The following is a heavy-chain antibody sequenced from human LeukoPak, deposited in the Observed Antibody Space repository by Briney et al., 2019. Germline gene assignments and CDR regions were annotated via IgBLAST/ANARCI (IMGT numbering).Heavy chain of an antibody. D-gene: IGHD6-25*01. CDR2: IKSKIDGGTI. J-gene: IGHJ4*02. Sequence: GGPLTLPCVVSGFTFSDVWMRCVRHAPGKGWEWVGRIKSKIDGGTIDYASPVKGRLTISRDESRKSLDLQMNSLKTEDTAVYYCTTRRQDGCWGQGTLVTVS. CDR3: TTRRQDGC. CDR1: GFTFSDVW. V-gene: IGHV3-15*01.